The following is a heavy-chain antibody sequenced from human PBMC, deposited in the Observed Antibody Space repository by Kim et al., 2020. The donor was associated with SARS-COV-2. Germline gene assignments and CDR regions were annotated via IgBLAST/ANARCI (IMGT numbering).Heavy chain of an antibody. CDR3: AKSSQGVFYDSSGYYPPDY. V-gene: IGHV3-30*18. J-gene: IGHJ4*02. Sequence: GGSLRLSCAASGFTFSSYGMHWVRQAPGKGLEWVAVISYDGSNKYYADSVKGRFTISRDNSKNTLYLQMNSLRAEDTAVYYCAKSSQGVFYDSSGYYPPDYWGQGTLVTVSS. D-gene: IGHD3-22*01. CDR1: GFTFSSYG. CDR2: ISYDGSNK.